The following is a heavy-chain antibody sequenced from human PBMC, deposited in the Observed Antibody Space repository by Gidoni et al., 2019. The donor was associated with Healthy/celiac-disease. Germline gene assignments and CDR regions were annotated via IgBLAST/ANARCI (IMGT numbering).Heavy chain of an antibody. V-gene: IGHV4-34*01. J-gene: IGHJ4*02. CDR3: ATEPTGYSGYDYPMF. D-gene: IGHD5-12*01. Sequence: QVQLQQWGAGLLKPSETLSLTCAVYGGSFSGYYWSWIRQPPGKGLEWIGEINHSGSTNYNPSLKSRVTISVDTSKNQFSLKLSSVTAADTAVYYCATEPTGYSGYDYPMFWGQGTLVTVSS. CDR2: INHSGST. CDR1: GGSFSGYY.